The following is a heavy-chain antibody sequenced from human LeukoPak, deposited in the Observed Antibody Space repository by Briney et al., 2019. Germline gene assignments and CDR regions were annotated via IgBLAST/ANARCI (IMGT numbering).Heavy chain of an antibody. CDR3: ARDPSGYGYVSNWFDP. CDR1: GGSFNSGRDY. J-gene: IGHJ5*02. Sequence: KPSETLSLICTASGGSFNSGRDYWGWIRQPAGKGLEGIWRIYTSGSTNYNPSLKSRVTMSVDTSKNQFSLKLSSVTAADTAVYYCARDPSGYGYVSNWFDPWGQGTLVTVSS. V-gene: IGHV4-61*02. D-gene: IGHD5-18*01. CDR2: IYTSGST.